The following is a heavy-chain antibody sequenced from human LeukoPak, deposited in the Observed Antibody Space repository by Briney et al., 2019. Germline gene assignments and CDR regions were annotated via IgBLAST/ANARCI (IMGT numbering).Heavy chain of an antibody. CDR2: ISSSSSYI. J-gene: IGHJ4*02. CDR3: ARILTSSGWYGIEDY. CDR1: GFTFSSYS. D-gene: IGHD6-19*01. Sequence: GGSLRLSCAASGFTFSSYSMNWVRQAPGKGLEWVSSISSSSSYIYYADSVKGRFTISRDNAKNSLYLQMNSLRAEDTALYYCARILTSSGWYGIEDYWGQGTLVTVSS. V-gene: IGHV3-21*04.